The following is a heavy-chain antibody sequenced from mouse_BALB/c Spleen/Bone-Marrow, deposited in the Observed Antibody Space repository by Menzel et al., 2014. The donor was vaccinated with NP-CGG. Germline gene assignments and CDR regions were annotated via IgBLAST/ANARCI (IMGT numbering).Heavy chain of an antibody. CDR2: INVNGDTT. J-gene: IGHJ3*01. Sequence: DVKLVESGGGLVQPGGSLKLSCAASGFTLSNYGMSWVRQTPDKRLEMIATINVNGDTTYHPDSVKGRFTISRDNVKNTLYLQMSSLKSEDTAMYYCARGYDYSSWFAYWGQGTLVTVSA. D-gene: IGHD2-4*01. CDR3: ARGYDYSSWFAY. CDR1: GFTLSNYG. V-gene: IGHV5-6-3*01.